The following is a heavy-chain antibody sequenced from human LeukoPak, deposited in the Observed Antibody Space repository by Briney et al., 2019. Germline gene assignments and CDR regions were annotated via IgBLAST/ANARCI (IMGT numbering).Heavy chain of an antibody. D-gene: IGHD1-1*01. CDR3: AKATTTGTTVLDY. CDR1: GFTFSSYA. J-gene: IGHJ4*02. CDR2: ISGSGGST. V-gene: IGHV3-23*01. Sequence: GGSLRHSCAASGFTFSSYAMSWVRQAPGKGLEWVSAISGSGGSTYYADSVKGRFTISRDNSKNTLYLQMNSLRAEDTAVYYYAKATTTGTTVLDYWGQGTLVTVSS.